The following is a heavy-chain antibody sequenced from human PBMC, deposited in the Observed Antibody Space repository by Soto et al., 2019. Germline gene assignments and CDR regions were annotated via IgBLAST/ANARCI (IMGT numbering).Heavy chain of an antibody. CDR2: ISASGGST. V-gene: IGHV3-23*01. CDR3: AKDRGSLYTSSSPLDF. D-gene: IGHD6-6*01. CDR1: GFTFTNYA. Sequence: EVQLLESGGGLVQPGGSLRLSCAASGFTFTNYAMTWVRQAPGKGLEWVSGISASGGSTYYSDSVKGRFTISSDNSKNTLFLQMNSLRAEDTALYYCAKDRGSLYTSSSPLDFWGQGTLVTVSS. J-gene: IGHJ4*02.